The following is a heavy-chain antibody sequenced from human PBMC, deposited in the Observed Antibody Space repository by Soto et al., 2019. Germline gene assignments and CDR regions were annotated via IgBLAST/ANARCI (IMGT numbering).Heavy chain of an antibody. CDR1: GFTFNDYL. D-gene: IGHD1-26*01. J-gene: IGHJ4*02. V-gene: IGHV3-43*01. CDR3: GKDGGTGAIDH. Sequence: EVQLVQSGSVVIHPGGSLRLSCAASGFTFNDYLMNWVRQAPGKGLEWVSLITWDGRTEYYKGSVRGRFTISRDNSENSLYLQMDGLTPEETTLYYCGKDGGTGAIDHWGQGTLVSVSS. CDR2: ITWDGRTE.